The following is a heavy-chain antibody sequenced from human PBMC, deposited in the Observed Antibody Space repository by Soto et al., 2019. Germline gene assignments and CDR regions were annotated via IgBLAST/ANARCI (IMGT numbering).Heavy chain of an antibody. V-gene: IGHV3-73*01. Sequence: GGSLRLSCAASGFTFSGSAMHWVRQASGKGLEWVGRIRSKANSYATAYAASVKGRFTISRDDSKNTAYLQMNSLKTEDTAVYYCTRQVPIGIWSANPRNWFDPWGQGTLVTVSS. CDR2: IRSKANSYAT. J-gene: IGHJ5*02. D-gene: IGHD3-3*01. CDR1: GFTFSGSA. CDR3: TRQVPIGIWSANPRNWFDP.